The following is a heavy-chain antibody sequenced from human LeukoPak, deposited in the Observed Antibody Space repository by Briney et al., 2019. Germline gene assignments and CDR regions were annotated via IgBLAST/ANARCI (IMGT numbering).Heavy chain of an antibody. D-gene: IGHD1-1*01. J-gene: IGHJ4*02. CDR1: GFTFSSYG. Sequence: GGSLRLSCAASGFTFSSYGMHWVRQAPGKGLEWVAVISYDGSNKYYADSVKGRFTISRDNSKNTLYLQMNSLRAEDTAVYYCAKDFKSNWPHYFDRWGQGTLVTVSS. CDR2: ISYDGSNK. CDR3: AKDFKSNWPHYFDR. V-gene: IGHV3-30*18.